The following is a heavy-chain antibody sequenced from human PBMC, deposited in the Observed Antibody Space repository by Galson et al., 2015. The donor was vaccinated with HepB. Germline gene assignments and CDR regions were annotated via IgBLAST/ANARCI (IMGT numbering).Heavy chain of an antibody. CDR1: GYTFTSYG. CDR2: ISAYNGNT. J-gene: IGHJ4*02. D-gene: IGHD3-10*01. CDR3: ARDHPDFYDSGSYSRSLDY. Sequence: SVKVSCKASGYTFTSYGISWVRQAPGQGLEWMGWISAYNGNTNYAQKLQGRVTMTTDTSTSTAYMELRSLRSDDTAVYYCARDHPDFYDSGSYSRSLDYWGRGTLVTVSS. V-gene: IGHV1-18*01.